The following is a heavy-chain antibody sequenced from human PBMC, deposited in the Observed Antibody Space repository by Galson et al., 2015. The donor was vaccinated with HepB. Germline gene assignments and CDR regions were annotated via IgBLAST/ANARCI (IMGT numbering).Heavy chain of an antibody. V-gene: IGHV3-23*01. J-gene: IGHJ4*02. CDR2: MSGSADTT. CDR1: GFTFSSYA. CDR3: AKEVDYWSGYKDY. Sequence: SLRLSCAASGFTFSSYAMSWVRQAPGKGLEWVSVMSGSADTTYYADSVKGRFTISRDNSKNTVYLQMNSLRAEDTAVYYCAKEVDYWSGYKDYWGQGTLVTVSP. D-gene: IGHD3-3*01.